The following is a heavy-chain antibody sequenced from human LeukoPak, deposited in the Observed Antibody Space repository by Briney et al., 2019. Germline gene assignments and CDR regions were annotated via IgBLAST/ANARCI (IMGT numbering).Heavy chain of an antibody. CDR2: VGIAGDT. V-gene: IGHV3-13*01. CDR3: AREGRMGTADAFDV. CDR1: GFTFNNYE. Sequence: GGSLRLSCAASGFTFNNYEMHWVRQTAGKGLEWVSAVGIAGDTFYAGSVKGRFSISRDNAESSLYLQMNSLRAGDTAVYYCAREGRMGTADAFDVWGQGTMVTVSS. D-gene: IGHD1-14*01. J-gene: IGHJ3*01.